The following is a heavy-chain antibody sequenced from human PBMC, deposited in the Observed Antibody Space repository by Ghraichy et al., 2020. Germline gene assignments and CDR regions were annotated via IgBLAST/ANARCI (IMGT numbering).Heavy chain of an antibody. Sequence: SETSLTCTVSGGSISSSSYYWGWIRQPPGKGLEWIGSIYYSGSTYYNPSLKSRVTISVDTSKNQFSLKLSSVTAADTAVYYCARKGYCSGGSCYLYFDYWGQGTLVTVSS. CDR3: ARKGYCSGGSCYLYFDY. CDR2: IYYSGST. J-gene: IGHJ4*02. V-gene: IGHV4-39*01. CDR1: GGSISSSSYY. D-gene: IGHD2-15*01.